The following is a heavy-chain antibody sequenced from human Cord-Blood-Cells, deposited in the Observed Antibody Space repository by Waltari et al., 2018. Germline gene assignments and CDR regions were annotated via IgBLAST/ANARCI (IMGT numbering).Heavy chain of an antibody. CDR2: INPNSGGT. CDR3: ARSKDYYGSGSYFDY. V-gene: IGHV1-2*02. CDR1: GYTFTGYY. J-gene: IGHJ4*02. Sequence: QVQLVQSGAEVKKPGASVKVSCKASGYTFTGYYMHWLRQDPGQGLEWMGWINPNSGGTNYAQKFQGRVTMTRDTSISTAYMGLSRLRSDDTAVYYCARSKDYYGSGSYFDYWGQGTLVTVSS. D-gene: IGHD3-10*01.